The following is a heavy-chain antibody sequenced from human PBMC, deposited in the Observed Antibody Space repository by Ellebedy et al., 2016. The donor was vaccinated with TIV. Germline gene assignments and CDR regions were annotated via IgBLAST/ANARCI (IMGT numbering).Heavy chain of an antibody. CDR3: ARIKSATSAFDP. J-gene: IGHJ5*02. Sequence: ASVKVSCKASGYTFSAHYMHWVRQARGQRLEWMGWIDPNSGGAHYAKKFQGRVTLTRDTSINTAYMELSSLRSYDTAIYYCARIKSATSAFDPWGQGTLGTVSS. CDR2: IDPNSGGA. D-gene: IGHD1-1*01. V-gene: IGHV1-2*02. CDR1: GYTFSAHY.